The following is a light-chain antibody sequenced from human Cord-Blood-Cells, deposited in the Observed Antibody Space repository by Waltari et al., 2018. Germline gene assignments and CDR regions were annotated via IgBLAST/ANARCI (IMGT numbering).Light chain of an antibody. CDR2: AAS. V-gene: IGKV1-8*01. CDR1: QGISSY. Sequence: AIRMTQSPSSLSASTGDRVTITCRASQGISSYLAWYQQKPGKAPKLLIYAASSLQSGVPSRFSVSGSGTDFTLTISCLQSEDFATYYCQQYYSYRWTFGQGTKVEIK. CDR3: QQYYSYRWT. J-gene: IGKJ1*01.